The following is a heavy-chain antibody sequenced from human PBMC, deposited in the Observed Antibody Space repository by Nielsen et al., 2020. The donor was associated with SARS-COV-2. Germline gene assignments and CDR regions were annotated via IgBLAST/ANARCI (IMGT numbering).Heavy chain of an antibody. CDR1: GYIFTDFW. Sequence: GESLKISCKGSGYIFTDFWIAWVRQMPGKGLEWMGIIYPGDSDTRYSPSFQGQVTISADKSISTAYLQWSSLKASDTAMYYCARRYDIGENAYDSSGPFDYWGQGTLVTVSS. D-gene: IGHD3-22*01. J-gene: IGHJ4*02. V-gene: IGHV5-51*01. CDR2: IYPGDSDT. CDR3: ARRYDIGENAYDSSGPFDY.